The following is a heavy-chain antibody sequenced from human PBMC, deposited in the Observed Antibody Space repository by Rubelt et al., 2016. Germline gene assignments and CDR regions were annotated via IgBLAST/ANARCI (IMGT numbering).Heavy chain of an antibody. CDR2: INGDGSST. V-gene: IGHV3-74*01. CDR1: GFTFSSYS. Sequence: GSLRLSCEASGFTFSSYSMLWVRQDPGKGLVWVSRINGDGSSTSYADSVKGRFTISRDNAKNTLYLQMNSLRAEDTAVYYCARDGSNSRVVDFDYWGQGTLVTVSA. J-gene: IGHJ4*02. D-gene: IGHD6-13*01. CDR3: ARDGSNSRVVDFDY.